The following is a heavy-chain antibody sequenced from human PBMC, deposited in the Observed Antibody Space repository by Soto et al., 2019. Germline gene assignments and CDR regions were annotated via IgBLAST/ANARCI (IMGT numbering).Heavy chain of an antibody. Sequence: ASVKVSCKASGYSLTSYVMHWVRQAPGQRLEWMGWINTGNGDTKYSQKFQGRVTITRDTSASTVYMELNSLRSEDTAVYYCARRGSVGGYSYGPTSRTLDYWGKGTLVTVSS. CDR3: ARRGSVGGYSYGPTSRTLDY. CDR1: GYSLTSYV. V-gene: IGHV1-3*04. J-gene: IGHJ4*02. D-gene: IGHD5-18*01. CDR2: INTGNGDT.